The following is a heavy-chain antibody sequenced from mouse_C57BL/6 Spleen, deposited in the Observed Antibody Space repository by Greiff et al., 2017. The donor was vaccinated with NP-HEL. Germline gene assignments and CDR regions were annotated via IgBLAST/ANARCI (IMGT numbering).Heavy chain of an antibody. CDR1: GYTFTSYW. V-gene: IGHV1-69*01. Sequence: QVQLQQPGAELVMPGASVKLSCKASGYTFTSYWMHWVKQRPGQGLEWIGEIDPSDSYTNSNQKFKGKFTLTVDKSSSTAYMQLSSLTSEDSAVYYCARKGLNDYVGYFDDWGQGTTLTVAS. J-gene: IGHJ2*01. D-gene: IGHD2-4*01. CDR3: ARKGLNDYVGYFDD. CDR2: IDPSDSYT.